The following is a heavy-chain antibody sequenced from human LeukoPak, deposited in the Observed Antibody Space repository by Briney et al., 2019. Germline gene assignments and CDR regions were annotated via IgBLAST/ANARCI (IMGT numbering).Heavy chain of an antibody. J-gene: IGHJ6*03. CDR2: IYYSGST. D-gene: IGHD1-1*01. CDR1: GGSISSSSYY. Sequence: SETLSLTCTVSGGSISSSSYYWGWIRQPPGTGLEWIGSIYYSGSTYYNPSLKSRVTISVDTSKNQFSLKLSSVTAADTAVYYCARGTWNGRYYYYYYMDVWGKGATVTVSS. V-gene: IGHV4-39*07. CDR3: ARGTWNGRYYYYYYMDV.